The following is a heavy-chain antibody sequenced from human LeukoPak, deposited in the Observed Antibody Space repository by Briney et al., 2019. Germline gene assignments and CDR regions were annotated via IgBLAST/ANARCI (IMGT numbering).Heavy chain of an antibody. CDR3: AKSSDYDYVWGSYRRPDY. V-gene: IGHV3-23*01. CDR1: GFIFSSHA. D-gene: IGHD3-16*02. J-gene: IGHJ4*02. Sequence: GGSLRLSCAASGFIFSSHAMSWVRQAPGKGLEWVSAISGSGGSTYYADSVKGRFTISRDNSKNTLYLQMNSLRAEDTAVYYCAKSSDYDYVWGSYRRPDYWGQGTLVTVSS. CDR2: ISGSGGST.